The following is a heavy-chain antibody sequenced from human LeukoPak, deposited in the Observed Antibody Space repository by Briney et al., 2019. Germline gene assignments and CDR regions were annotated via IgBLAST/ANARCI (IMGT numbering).Heavy chain of an antibody. CDR1: GFTFSSYG. V-gene: IGHV3-30*02. CDR3: AKPPQAYYYGSGIDY. CDR2: IRYDGSNK. J-gene: IGHJ4*02. Sequence: GGSLRLSCAAPGFTFSSYGMHWVRQAPGKGLEWVAFIRYDGSNKYYADSVKGRFTISRDNSKNTLYLQMNSLRAEDTAVYYCAKPPQAYYYGSGIDYWGQGTLVTVSS. D-gene: IGHD3-10*01.